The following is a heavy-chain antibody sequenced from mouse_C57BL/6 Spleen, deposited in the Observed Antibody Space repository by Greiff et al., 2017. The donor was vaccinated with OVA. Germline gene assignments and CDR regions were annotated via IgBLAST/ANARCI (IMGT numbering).Heavy chain of an antibody. CDR2: INPGSGGT. Sequence: VMLVESGAELVRPGTSVKVSCKASGYAFTNYLIEWVKQRPGQGLEWIGVINPGSGGTNYNEKFKGKATLTADKSSSTAYMQLSSLTSEDSAVYFCAIRAKSGDYAMDYWGQGTSVTVSS. V-gene: IGHV1-54*01. CDR1: GYAFTNYL. J-gene: IGHJ4*01. D-gene: IGHD1-1*01. CDR3: AIRAKSGDYAMDY.